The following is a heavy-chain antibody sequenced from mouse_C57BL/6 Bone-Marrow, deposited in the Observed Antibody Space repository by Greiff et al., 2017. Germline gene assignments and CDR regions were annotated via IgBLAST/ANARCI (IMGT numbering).Heavy chain of an antibody. D-gene: IGHD1-2*01. V-gene: IGHV14-4*01. CDR2: IDPENGDS. CDR1: GFNIKDDY. J-gene: IGHJ4*01. CDR3: TTVTTDGSYAMDY. Sequence: VQLKQSGAELVRPGASVKLSCTASGFNIKDDYMHWVKQRPEQGLEWIGWIDPENGDSEYASKFQGKATITADTSSNTAYLQLSGLTSEDTAVYYCTTVTTDGSYAMDYWGQGTSVTVSS.